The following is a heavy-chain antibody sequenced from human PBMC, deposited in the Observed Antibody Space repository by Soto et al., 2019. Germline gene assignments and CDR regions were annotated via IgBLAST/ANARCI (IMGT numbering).Heavy chain of an antibody. CDR1: GFTFSLYS. V-gene: IGHV3-48*02. CDR3: ARAVTWGLDV. Sequence: EVQLVESGGGLVQPGGSLRLSCAASGFTFSLYSMSWVRQAPGKGLEWVSYISRSSTGIHYADSVKGRFTISRDDATNSMHRQMNSLRDGDTAVYYCARAVTWGLDVWGQGTTVSISS. D-gene: IGHD3-10*01. J-gene: IGHJ6*02. CDR2: ISRSSTGI.